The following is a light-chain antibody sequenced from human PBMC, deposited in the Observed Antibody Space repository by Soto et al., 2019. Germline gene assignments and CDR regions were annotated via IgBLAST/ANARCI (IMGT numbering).Light chain of an antibody. CDR3: HQYDTAPRK. J-gene: IGKJ1*01. CDR1: QSVSTNY. CDR2: GAF. Sequence: EIVLTHSPGTLSLSPGERATLSCGASQSVSTNYLAWYQQKPGQAPWLLIYGAFNRAGGVPDRFSGSVSGTDFSLTISRLEPEDFAVYYCHQYDTAPRKFGQGTKVDIK. V-gene: IGKV3-20*01.